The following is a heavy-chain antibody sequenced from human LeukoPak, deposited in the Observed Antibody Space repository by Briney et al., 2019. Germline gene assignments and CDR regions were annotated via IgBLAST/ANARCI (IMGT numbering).Heavy chain of an antibody. CDR2: ISSSSSYT. D-gene: IGHD5-12*01. Sequence: GGSLRLSCAASGFTFSEYYMSWLRQAPGKGLEWVSYISSSSSYTNYADSVKGRFTISRDNAKNSLYLQMNSLRAEDTAVYYCARLGWATAPLDYWGQGTLVTVSS. J-gene: IGHJ4*02. CDR1: GFTFSEYY. CDR3: ARLGWATAPLDY. V-gene: IGHV3-11*06.